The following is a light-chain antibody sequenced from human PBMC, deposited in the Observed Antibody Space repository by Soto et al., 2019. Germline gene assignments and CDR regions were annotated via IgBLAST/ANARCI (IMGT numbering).Light chain of an antibody. CDR2: GAS. J-gene: IGKJ3*01. V-gene: IGKV1-9*01. CDR3: QQLQRTPFT. CDR1: QDISRY. Sequence: QLTQSPSSLSASVGDRVTITCRASQDISRYLAWYQQRAGKAPKLLIYGASTLRSGVPSRFSGSGSGTEFTLTISSLQPEDFATYHCQQLQRTPFTFGPGTTVDV.